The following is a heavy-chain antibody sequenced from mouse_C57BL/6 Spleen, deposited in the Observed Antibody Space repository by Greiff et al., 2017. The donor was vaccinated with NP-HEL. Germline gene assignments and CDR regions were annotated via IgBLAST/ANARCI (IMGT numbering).Heavy chain of an antibody. V-gene: IGHV14-1*01. CDR1: GFNIKDYY. CDR2: IDPEDGDT. Sequence: EVQLQESGAELVRPGASVKLSCTASGFNIKDYYMHWVKQRPEQGLEWIGRIDPEDGDTEYAPKFQGKATMTADKSSNTAYMQLSSLTSEDTAVYYWTSYGNYYFDYWGQGTTLTVSS. CDR3: TSYGNYYFDY. D-gene: IGHD2-1*01. J-gene: IGHJ2*01.